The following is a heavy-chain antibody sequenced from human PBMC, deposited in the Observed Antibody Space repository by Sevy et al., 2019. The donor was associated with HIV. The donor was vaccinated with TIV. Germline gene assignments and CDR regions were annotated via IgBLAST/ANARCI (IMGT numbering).Heavy chain of an antibody. V-gene: IGHV1-2*02. J-gene: IGHJ6*02. CDR1: GYTFSDSGYY. D-gene: IGHD3-3*01. Sequence: ASVEVSCKASGYTFSDSGYYVHWVRQAPGQGLEWMGWINPKSGATNYAQKFQGRVTMTRETSVSTANMELNRLTSDDTAVYYCARESYDFWTGPVDYDYGMDVWGQGTTVTVSS. CDR2: INPKSGAT. CDR3: ARESYDFWTGPVDYDYGMDV.